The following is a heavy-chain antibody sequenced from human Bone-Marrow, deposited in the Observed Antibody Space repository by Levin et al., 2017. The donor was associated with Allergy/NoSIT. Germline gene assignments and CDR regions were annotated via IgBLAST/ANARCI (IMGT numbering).Heavy chain of an antibody. D-gene: IGHD6-19*01. CDR1: GGSISSYY. V-gene: IGHV4-59*08. Sequence: SETLSLTCTVSGGSISSYYWSWIRQPPGKGLEWIGYIYYSGSTNYNPSLKSRVTISVDTSKNQFSLKLSSVTAADTAVYYCARARNSSGWPDAFDIWGQGTMVTVSS. CDR3: ARARNSSGWPDAFDI. J-gene: IGHJ3*02. CDR2: IYYSGST.